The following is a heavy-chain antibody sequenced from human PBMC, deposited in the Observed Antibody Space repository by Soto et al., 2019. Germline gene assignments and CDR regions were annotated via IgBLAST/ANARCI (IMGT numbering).Heavy chain of an antibody. CDR2: ISYDGSNK. V-gene: IGHV3-30-3*01. CDR3: ARDSLYYGSGSYGYYFDY. Sequence: PGGSLRLSCAASGFTFSSYAMHWVRQAPGKGLEWVAVISYDGSNKYYADSVKGRFTISRDNSKNTLYLQMKSLRAEDTAVYYCARDSLYYGSGSYGYYFDYCGQGTLVTVSA. D-gene: IGHD3-10*01. CDR1: GFTFSSYA. J-gene: IGHJ4*02.